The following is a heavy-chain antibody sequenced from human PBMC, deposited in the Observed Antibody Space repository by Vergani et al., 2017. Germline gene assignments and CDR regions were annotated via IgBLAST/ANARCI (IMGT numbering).Heavy chain of an antibody. D-gene: IGHD6-19*01. V-gene: IGHV3-33*01. Sequence: QVQLVESGGGVVQPGRSLRLSCAASGFTFSSYGMHWVRQAPGKGLEGVAVIWYDGSNKYYADSVKGRFTVSRDNSKNTLYLQMNSLRAEDTAVYYCARDDPPEGAVAGTLDYWGQGTLVTVSS. CDR3: ARDDPPEGAVAGTLDY. CDR1: GFTFSSYG. CDR2: IWYDGSNK. J-gene: IGHJ4*02.